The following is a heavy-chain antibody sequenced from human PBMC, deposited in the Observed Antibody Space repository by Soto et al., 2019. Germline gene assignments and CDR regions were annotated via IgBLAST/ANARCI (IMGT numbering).Heavy chain of an antibody. CDR2: INAGNGNT. J-gene: IGHJ5*02. CDR3: ARSPYYDFWSGSPAFDP. Sequence: ASVKVSCKASGYTFTSYAMHWVRQAPGQRLEWMGWINAGNGNTKYSQKFQGRVTITRDTSASTAYMELSSLRSEDTAVYYCARSPYYDFWSGSPAFDPWGQGTLVPVSS. V-gene: IGHV1-3*01. CDR1: GYTFTSYA. D-gene: IGHD3-3*01.